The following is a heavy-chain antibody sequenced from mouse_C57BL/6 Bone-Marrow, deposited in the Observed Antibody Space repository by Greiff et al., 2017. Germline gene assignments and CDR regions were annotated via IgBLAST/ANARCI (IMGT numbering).Heavy chain of an antibody. CDR3: ARAGRLRRGYAMDY. D-gene: IGHD2-4*01. CDR2: IYPRSGST. V-gene: IGHV1-81*01. Sequence: QVQLKQSGAELARPGASVKLSCKASGYTFTSYGISWVKQRPGQGLEWIGEIYPRSGSTYYNEKFKGKATLTADKSSSTAYMELRSLTSEDSAVYFCARAGRLRRGYAMDYWGQGNSATVSA. J-gene: IGHJ4*01. CDR1: GYTFTSYG.